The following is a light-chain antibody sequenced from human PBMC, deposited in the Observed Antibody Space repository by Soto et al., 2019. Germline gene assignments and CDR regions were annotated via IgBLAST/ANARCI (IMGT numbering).Light chain of an antibody. J-gene: IGLJ1*01. CDR2: GNT. CDR3: QSTSLSDFHV. Sequence: QSVLTQPPSVSSAPGQRFTISFSGSISNIGAGYDVHWYQQLPGTAPKLLIFGNTKRPSGVPDRFSGSKSGSSASLAITGIQAEDEADYYCQSTSLSDFHVFGTWTKVPVL. V-gene: IGLV1-40*01. CDR1: ISNIGAGYD.